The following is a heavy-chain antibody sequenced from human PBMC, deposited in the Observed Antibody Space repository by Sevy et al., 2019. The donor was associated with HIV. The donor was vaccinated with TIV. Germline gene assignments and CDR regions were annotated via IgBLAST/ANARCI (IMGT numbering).Heavy chain of an antibody. CDR2: IYSEGTK. CDR3: AIGSVSLVIAKDAFHI. V-gene: IGHV3-53*01. Sequence: GGSLRLSCAASGFTVSSNYMNWVRQAPGKGLEWVSLIYSEGTKNYADSVKGRFTISRDNSKNTLYLQMNSLRAEDTAVYYCAIGSVSLVIAKDAFHIWGQGTMVTVSS. J-gene: IGHJ3*02. D-gene: IGHD2-21*01. CDR1: GFTVSSNY.